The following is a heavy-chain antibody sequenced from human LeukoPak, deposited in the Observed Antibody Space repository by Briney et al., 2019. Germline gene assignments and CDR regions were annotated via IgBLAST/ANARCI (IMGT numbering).Heavy chain of an antibody. CDR1: GFSLSSYA. V-gene: IGHV3-23*01. CDR2: ISGSGGST. Sequence: GGSLRLSCAASGFSLSSYAMNWVRQAPGKGLEWVSTISGSGGSTYYADSVKGRFTISRDNSKNTLYLQMNSLRAEDTAVYYCAKAYDSSGYDHYYYYYYMDVWGKGTTVTVSS. J-gene: IGHJ6*03. CDR3: AKAYDSSGYDHYYYYYYMDV. D-gene: IGHD3-22*01.